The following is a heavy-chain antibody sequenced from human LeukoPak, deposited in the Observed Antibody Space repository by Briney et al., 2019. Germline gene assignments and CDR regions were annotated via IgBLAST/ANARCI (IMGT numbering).Heavy chain of an antibody. J-gene: IGHJ4*02. V-gene: IGHV4-4*07. Sequence: SETLSLTCTVSGGSISSYYWSWIRQPAGKGLEWIGRIYTSGSTGYNPSLKSRVSMSVDTSTNQFSLKLSSVTAADAAVYYCASVDLRAAYFDYWGQGTLVTVSS. CDR1: GGSISSYY. CDR3: ASVDLRAAYFDY. CDR2: IYTSGST. D-gene: IGHD5-12*01.